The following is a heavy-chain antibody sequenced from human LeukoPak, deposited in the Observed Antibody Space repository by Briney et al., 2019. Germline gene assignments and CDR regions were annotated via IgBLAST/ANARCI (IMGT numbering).Heavy chain of an antibody. CDR3: ARENPLEWLYPHYYYGMDV. CDR1: GFTFSSYA. V-gene: IGHV3-48*02. J-gene: IGHJ6*02. D-gene: IGHD3-3*01. Sequence: QTGGSLRLSCAASGFTFSSYAMSWVRQAPGKGLEWVSYISSSSSTIYYADSVKGRFTISRDNAKNSLYLQMNSLRDEDTAVYYCARENPLEWLYPHYYYGMDVWGQGTTVTVSS. CDR2: ISSSSSTI.